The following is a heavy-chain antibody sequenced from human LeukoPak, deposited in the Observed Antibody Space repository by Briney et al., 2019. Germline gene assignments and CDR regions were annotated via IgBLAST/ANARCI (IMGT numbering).Heavy chain of an antibody. D-gene: IGHD6-6*01. V-gene: IGHV4-34*01. J-gene: IGHJ5*02. CDR1: GGSFSGYY. CDR2: IYHSGST. CDR3: ARGVVGAAPGHNWFDP. Sequence: SETLSLTCAVYGGSFSGYYWSWIRQPPGKGLEWIGEIYHSGSTNYNPSLKSRVTISVDKSKNQFSLNLRSVTAADTAVYYCARGVVGAAPGHNWFDPRGQGILVTVSS.